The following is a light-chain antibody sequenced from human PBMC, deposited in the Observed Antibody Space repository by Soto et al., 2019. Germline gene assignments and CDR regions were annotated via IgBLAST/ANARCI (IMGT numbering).Light chain of an antibody. CDR1: QSVSSN. CDR2: GAS. J-gene: IGKJ2*01. Sequence: LVMTQSPATLSVSPGERATLSCRASQSVSSNLAWYQQKPGQAPRLLIYGASTRATGIPARFSGSGSGTEFTLTISSLQSEDFAVYYCQQYNNWPPMYTFGQGTKVDIK. CDR3: QQYNNWPPMYT. V-gene: IGKV3-15*01.